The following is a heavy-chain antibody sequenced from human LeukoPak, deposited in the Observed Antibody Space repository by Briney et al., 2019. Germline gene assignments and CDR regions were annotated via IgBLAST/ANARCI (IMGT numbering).Heavy chain of an antibody. V-gene: IGHV1-18*03. D-gene: IGHD1-26*01. CDR2: ISVYNGNT. CDR3: ASDRVPRSRGGSYYPFDY. Sequence: ASVKVSCKASGYTFTNYGINWVRQAPGQGLEWMGWISVYNGNTKYAQKLQGRVTMTTDTSTSTDYIELRSLRSDDIAMFRCASDRVPRSRGGSYYPFDYWGRGTLVTVSS. J-gene: IGHJ4*02. CDR1: GYTFTNYG.